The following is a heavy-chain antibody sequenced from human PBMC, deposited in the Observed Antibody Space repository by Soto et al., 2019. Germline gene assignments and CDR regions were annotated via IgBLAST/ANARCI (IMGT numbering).Heavy chain of an antibody. J-gene: IGHJ5*02. CDR2: IYYSGST. CDR3: GRLGLGHHESPGPLFDP. CDR1: GGSISSYY. V-gene: IGHV4-59*08. D-gene: IGHD3-16*01. Sequence: SETLSLTCTVSGGSISSYYWSWIRQPPGKGLEWIGYIYYSGSTNYNPSLKSRVTISVDTSKNQFSLKLSSVTAADTAVYYCGRLGLGHHESPGPLFDPWGQGTLVTVSS.